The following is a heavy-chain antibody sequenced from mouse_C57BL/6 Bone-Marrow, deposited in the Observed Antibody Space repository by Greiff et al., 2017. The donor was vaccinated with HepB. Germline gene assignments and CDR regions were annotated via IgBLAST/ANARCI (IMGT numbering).Heavy chain of an antibody. J-gene: IGHJ2*01. V-gene: IGHV1-81*01. CDR3: LGRGY. CDR2: IYPRSGNT. Sequence: VQLQQSGAELARPGASVKLSCKASGYTFTSYGISWVKQRTGQGLEWIGEIYPRSGNTYYNEKFKGKATLTADKSSSTAYMELRSLTSEDSAVYFCLGRGYWGQGTTLTVSS. CDR1: GYTFTSYG. D-gene: IGHD4-1*01.